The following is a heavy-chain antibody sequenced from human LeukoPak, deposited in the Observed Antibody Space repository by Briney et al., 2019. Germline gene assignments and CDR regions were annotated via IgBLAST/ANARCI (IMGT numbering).Heavy chain of an antibody. J-gene: IGHJ1*01. CDR3: AREDYYDSSGYYKNKEYFHH. V-gene: IGHV1-2*02. CDR1: GYTFTGYY. D-gene: IGHD3-22*01. CDR2: INPNSGGT. Sequence: AASVSVSCKASGYTFTGYYMHWVRQAPGQGLEWMGWINPNSGGTNYAQKFQGRVTMTRDTSISTAYMELSWLRSDDTAVYYCAREDYYDSSGYYKNKEYFHHWGQGTLVTVSA.